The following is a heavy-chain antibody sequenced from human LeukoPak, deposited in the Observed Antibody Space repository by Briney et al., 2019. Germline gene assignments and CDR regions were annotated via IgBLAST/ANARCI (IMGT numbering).Heavy chain of an antibody. CDR3: ARSAYSTYFDF. D-gene: IGHD2-15*01. CDR2: IHYSGTT. Sequence: SETLSLTCTVSGGSISSSDYYWAWVRQPPGKGLAWIGSIHYSGTTSYNPSLKSRVTMSVDTSKNQFSLKLTSVTAADTAVYYCARSAYSTYFDFWGRGTLVTVSS. V-gene: IGHV4-39*07. J-gene: IGHJ4*02. CDR1: GGSISSSDYY.